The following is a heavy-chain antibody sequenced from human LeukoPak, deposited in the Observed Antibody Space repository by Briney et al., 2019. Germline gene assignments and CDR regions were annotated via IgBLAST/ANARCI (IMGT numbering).Heavy chain of an antibody. V-gene: IGHV1-46*01. D-gene: IGHD3-9*01. Sequence: ASVKVSCKASGYSFTSYYVHWVRQAPGQGLEWMGEINPSGGSTTYAPNFQGRVAMTSDTSTSAVYMELSSLRSEDTAVYYCARDLDLGDYWGQGTLVTVSS. CDR3: ARDLDLGDY. CDR2: INPSGGST. J-gene: IGHJ4*02. CDR1: GYSFTSYY.